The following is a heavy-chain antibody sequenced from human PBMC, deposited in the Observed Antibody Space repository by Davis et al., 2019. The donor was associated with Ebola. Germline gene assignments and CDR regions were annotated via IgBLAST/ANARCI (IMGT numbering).Heavy chain of an antibody. Sequence: ASVKVSCKASGYTFTSYDINWVRQATGQGLEWMGRMNPNSGNTGYAQKFQGRVTMTRNTSISTAYMELSSLRSEDTAVYYCTSALYSSSWYRDYDFDYWGQGTLVTVSS. CDR3: TSALYSSSWYRDYDFDY. V-gene: IGHV1-8*01. CDR2: MNPNSGNT. D-gene: IGHD6-13*01. J-gene: IGHJ4*02. CDR1: GYTFTSYD.